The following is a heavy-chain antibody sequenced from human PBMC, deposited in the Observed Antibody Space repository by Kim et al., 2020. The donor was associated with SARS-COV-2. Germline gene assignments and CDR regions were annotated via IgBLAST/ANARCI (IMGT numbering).Heavy chain of an antibody. CDR1: GFTVSSND. CDR2: IYSGGST. V-gene: IGHV3-53*04. J-gene: IGHJ6*02. CDR3: ARGEGPLDV. Sequence: GGSLRLSCAAAGFTVSSNDMSWVRQAPGKGREGGAVIYSGGSTYYADSVKGRCTISRHNSKKTLYLQMNSLRAEDTAVYYCARGEGPLDVWGQGTTVTVSS.